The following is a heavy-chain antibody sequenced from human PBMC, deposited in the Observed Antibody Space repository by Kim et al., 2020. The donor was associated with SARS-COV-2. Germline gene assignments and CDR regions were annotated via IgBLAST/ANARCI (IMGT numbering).Heavy chain of an antibody. Sequence: GGSLRLSCAASGFTFSTYAMSWVRQAPGKGLEWVSTISGIGGSTYYADSVKGRFTISRDDSKNTLYLQMNSLRAEDTAVYYCAKDPITVAGTGWGYYFDYWGQGTLVTVSS. CDR1: GFTFSTYA. J-gene: IGHJ4*02. CDR2: ISGIGGST. V-gene: IGHV3-23*01. CDR3: AKDPITVAGTGWGYYFDY. D-gene: IGHD6-19*01.